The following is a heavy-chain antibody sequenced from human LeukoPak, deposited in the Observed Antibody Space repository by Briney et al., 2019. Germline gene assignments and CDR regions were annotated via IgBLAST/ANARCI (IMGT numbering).Heavy chain of an antibody. CDR1: GFTFDDYA. V-gene: IGHV3-9*01. J-gene: IGHJ6*02. CDR3: AKDMRGDYPYYYYYGMDV. D-gene: IGHD4-17*01. CDR2: ISWNSGSI. Sequence: GGSLRLSCAASGFTFDDYAMHWVRHAPGKGLEWVSGISWNSGSIGYADSVKGRFTISRDNAKNSLYLQMNSLRAEDTALYYCAKDMRGDYPYYYYYGMDVWGQGTTVTFSS.